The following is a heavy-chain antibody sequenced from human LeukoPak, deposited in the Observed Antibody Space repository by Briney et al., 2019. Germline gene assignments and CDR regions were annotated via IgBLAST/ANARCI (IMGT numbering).Heavy chain of an antibody. D-gene: IGHD5-12*01. CDR1: GFTFSSYA. CDR3: ARGWDIVATLDY. Sequence: GGSLRLSCAASGFTFSSYAIHWVRQAPGKGLEWVAVISYDGSNKYYADSVKGRFTISRDNSKNTLYLEMNSLRAEDTAVYYCARGWDIVATLDYWGQGTLVTVSS. J-gene: IGHJ4*02. CDR2: ISYDGSNK. V-gene: IGHV3-30-3*01.